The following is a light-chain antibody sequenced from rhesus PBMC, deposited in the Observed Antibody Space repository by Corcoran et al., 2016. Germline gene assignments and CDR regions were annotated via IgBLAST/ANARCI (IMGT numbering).Light chain of an antibody. J-gene: IGKJ4*01. CDR3: QYGYGTPLT. CDR2: KAS. V-gene: IGKV1-74*01. CDR1: ENVNNF. Sequence: DIQMTQSPSSLSASVGDRVTITCRASENVNNFLNWYQQKQGKAPTLLIYKASSLPGGVPSRFSGSGSGTDYTFTMSGLQPEDVATYYCQYGYGTPLTFGGGTKVELK.